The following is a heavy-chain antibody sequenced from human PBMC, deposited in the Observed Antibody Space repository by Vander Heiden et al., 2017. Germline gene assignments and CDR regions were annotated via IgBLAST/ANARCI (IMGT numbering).Heavy chain of an antibody. V-gene: IGHV3-30*18. Sequence: QVQLVESGGGVVQPGRSLRLSCAASGFTFSSYGMHWVRQAPGKGLEWVAVISYDGSNKYYADSVKGRVTISRDNSKNTLYRQMNSLRAEETAVYYCAKDRGADGGGVIFWWFDPWGQGTLVTVSS. CDR2: ISYDGSNK. D-gene: IGHD3-3*01. J-gene: IGHJ5*02. CDR1: GFTFSSYG. CDR3: AKDRGADGGGVIFWWFDP.